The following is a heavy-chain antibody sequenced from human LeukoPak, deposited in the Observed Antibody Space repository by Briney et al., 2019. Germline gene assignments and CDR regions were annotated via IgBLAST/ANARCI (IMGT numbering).Heavy chain of an antibody. CDR2: IYYSGST. V-gene: IGHV4-59*01. Sequence: SETLSLTCTVSGGSISSSYWSWIRQPPGKGLEWIGYIYYSGSTNYNPSLKSRVTISVDTSKDQFSLKLSSVAAADTAVYYCARASEMDHYFDYWGQGTLVTVSS. CDR3: ARASEMDHYFDY. D-gene: IGHD5-24*01. J-gene: IGHJ4*02. CDR1: GGSISSSY.